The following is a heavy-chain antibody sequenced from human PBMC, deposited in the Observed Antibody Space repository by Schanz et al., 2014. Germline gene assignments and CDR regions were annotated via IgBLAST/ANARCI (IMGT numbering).Heavy chain of an antibody. J-gene: IGHJ5*02. CDR3: ARGRVLES. V-gene: IGHV3-7*02. CDR2: IKHDGSVK. D-gene: IGHD1-1*01. Sequence: EVHLVESGGGLVQPGGSLRLSCAASGITFSSHSFNWVRQAPGKGPEWVANIKHDGSVKDYVDSVEGRFTISRDNAKRSLFLQMNSLRPEDTAVYYCARGRVLESWGQGTLVTVSS. CDR1: GITFSSHS.